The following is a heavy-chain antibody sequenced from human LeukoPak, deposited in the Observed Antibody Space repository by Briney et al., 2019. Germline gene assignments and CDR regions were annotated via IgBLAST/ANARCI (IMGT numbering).Heavy chain of an antibody. V-gene: IGHV3-11*04. J-gene: IGHJ4*02. CDR2: ISASGKEI. CDR3: ARDRNPMARGAAFDY. CDR1: GFSLSDRY. Sequence: PGGSLRLSCADSGFSLSDRYMMWIRQAPGKGLEWVSYISASGKEIYYADSVKGRLTISRDNTKNSVYLQMNSLRAEDTAVYYCARDRNPMARGAAFDYWGQGTLVTVSS. D-gene: IGHD3-10*01.